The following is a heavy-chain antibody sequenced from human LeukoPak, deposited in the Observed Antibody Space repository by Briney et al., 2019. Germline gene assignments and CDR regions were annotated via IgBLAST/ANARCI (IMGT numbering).Heavy chain of an antibody. CDR3: ARGSGSGYSYYFDY. Sequence: GGSLRLSCAASGFTFDDHGMSWVRQVPGKGLEWVSGINWNGLSTGYADFVKGRFTISRDNAKNSLYLQMNSLRAEDTAVYYCARGSGSGYSYYFDYWGQGTLVTVSS. CDR2: INWNGLST. J-gene: IGHJ4*02. V-gene: IGHV3-20*04. CDR1: GFTFDDHG. D-gene: IGHD3-22*01.